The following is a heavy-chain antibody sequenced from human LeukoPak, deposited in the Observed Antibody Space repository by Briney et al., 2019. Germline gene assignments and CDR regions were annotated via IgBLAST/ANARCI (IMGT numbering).Heavy chain of an antibody. CDR1: GYSFTSYW. CDR2: IYPGDSDT. J-gene: IGHJ4*02. D-gene: IGHD3-9*01. V-gene: IGHV5-51*01. Sequence: LGESLKISCKGSGYSFTSYWIGWVRQMPGKGLEWMGIIYPGDSDTRYSPSFQGQVTISADKSISTAHLQWSSLKASDTAMYYCASAPYYDILTGYYLPPDYWGQGTLVTVSS. CDR3: ASAPYYDILTGYYLPPDY.